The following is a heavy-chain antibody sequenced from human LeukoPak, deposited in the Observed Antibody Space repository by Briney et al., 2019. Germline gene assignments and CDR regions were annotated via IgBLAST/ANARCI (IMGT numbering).Heavy chain of an antibody. V-gene: IGHV3-23*01. CDR3: AGERKRGKLLWSHTTYYFDY. Sequence: PGGSLRLSCAASGFTFSSYAMSWVRQAPGKGLEWVSAISGSGGSTYYADSVKGRFTISRDNSKNTLYLQMNSLRAEDTAVYYCAGERKRGKLLWSHTTYYFDYWGQGTLVTVSS. CDR1: GFTFSSYA. D-gene: IGHD3-10*01. J-gene: IGHJ4*02. CDR2: ISGSGGST.